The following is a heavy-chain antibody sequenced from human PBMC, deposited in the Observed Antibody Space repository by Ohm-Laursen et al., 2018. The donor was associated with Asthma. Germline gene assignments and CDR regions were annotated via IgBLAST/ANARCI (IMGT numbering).Heavy chain of an antibody. CDR2: GGSYYDGGLK. CDR3: ARDVMEWYLPAFDF. Sequence: SLRLSCAASGFTFSSYSMNWVRQAPGKGLEWVAVGGSYYDGGLKYYADSVNGRFTVSRDDSKNTLYLQMNSLRPDDTAVYYCARDVMEWYLPAFDFWGQGTLVTVSS. D-gene: IGHD3-3*01. J-gene: IGHJ4*02. V-gene: IGHV3-30*03. CDR1: GFTFSSYS.